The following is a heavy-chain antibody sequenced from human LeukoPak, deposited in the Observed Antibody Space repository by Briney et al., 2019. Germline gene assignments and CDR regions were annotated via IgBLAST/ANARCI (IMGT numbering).Heavy chain of an antibody. D-gene: IGHD3-3*01. Sequence: GGSLRLSCAASGFTFSTYWMSWVRQAPGKGLEWVANINRDGSEKYYGDSVKGRFTISRDNSKNTLYPQMNSLRAEDTAVYYCAKDFEWLVNWGQGTLVTVSS. V-gene: IGHV3-7*03. CDR3: AKDFEWLVN. J-gene: IGHJ4*02. CDR1: GFTFSTYW. CDR2: INRDGSEK.